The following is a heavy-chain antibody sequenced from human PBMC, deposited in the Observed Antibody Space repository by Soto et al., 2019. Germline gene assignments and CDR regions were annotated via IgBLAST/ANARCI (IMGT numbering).Heavy chain of an antibody. Sequence: QVHLVQSGGEVKKPGASVKVSCKASGYTFNRHGITWVRQAPGQGLEWMGWISGYNGDINYEQKFQGRVTLSSDTLTSTVYSEQQSLRFVDTAVYYCARVRIVGAREIDFWGQGTLVTVSS. D-gene: IGHD1-26*01. CDR2: ISGYNGDI. J-gene: IGHJ4*02. CDR3: ARVRIVGAREIDF. V-gene: IGHV1-18*04. CDR1: GYTFNRHG.